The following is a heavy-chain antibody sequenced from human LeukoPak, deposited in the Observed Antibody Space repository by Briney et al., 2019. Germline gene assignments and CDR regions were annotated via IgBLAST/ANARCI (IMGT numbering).Heavy chain of an antibody. J-gene: IGHJ4*02. CDR1: GFTFSSYW. CDR3: VRHGDTDSCLAN. V-gene: IGHV3-7*01. Sequence: GGSLRLSCAASGFTFSSYWMSWVCQAPGKGLEWVANIKQDGSEKYYVDSVKGRFTISRDNAKSSLYLQMNDLRAEDTAVYYCVRHGDTDSCLANWGQGTLVTVSS. CDR2: IKQDGSEK. D-gene: IGHD2-2*01.